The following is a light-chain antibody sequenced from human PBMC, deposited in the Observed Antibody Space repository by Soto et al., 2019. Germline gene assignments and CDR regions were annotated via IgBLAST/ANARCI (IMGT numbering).Light chain of an antibody. V-gene: IGKV3-15*01. CDR2: SAS. CDR3: QQYNEWPQT. Sequence: EIVMTQSPATLYVSPGERATLSCRASQSVANDLAWYQHKPGQAPRLLIHSASTRATGIPARFSGVGSGTELTITISSLQSEDVEIYDGQQYNEWPQTFGQGTRLEIK. CDR1: QSVAND. J-gene: IGKJ5*01.